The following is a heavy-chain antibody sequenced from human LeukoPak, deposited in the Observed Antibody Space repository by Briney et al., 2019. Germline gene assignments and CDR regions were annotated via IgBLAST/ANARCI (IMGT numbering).Heavy chain of an antibody. CDR1: GFTFSSYG. D-gene: IGHD6-13*01. V-gene: IGHV3-33*01. CDR3: AREGQLVTFDY. J-gene: IGHJ4*02. Sequence: PRGSLRLSCAASGFTFSSYGMHWVRQAPGKGLEWVAVIWYDGSNKYYADSVKGRFTISRDNSKNTLYLQMNSLRAEDTAVYYCAREGQLVTFDYWGQGTLVTVSS. CDR2: IWYDGSNK.